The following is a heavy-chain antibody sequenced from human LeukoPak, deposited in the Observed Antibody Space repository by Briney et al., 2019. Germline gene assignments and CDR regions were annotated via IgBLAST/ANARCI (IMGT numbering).Heavy chain of an antibody. V-gene: IGHV1-8*03. CDR1: GYTFTSYD. D-gene: IGHD3-9*01. Sequence: GASVQVSCKASGYTFTSYDINWVRQATGQGLEWMGWMNPNSGNTGYAQKFQGRVTITRNTSISTAYMELSSLRSEDTAVYYCARAYDILTGYTPFDYWGQGTLVTVSS. CDR2: MNPNSGNT. J-gene: IGHJ4*02. CDR3: ARAYDILTGYTPFDY.